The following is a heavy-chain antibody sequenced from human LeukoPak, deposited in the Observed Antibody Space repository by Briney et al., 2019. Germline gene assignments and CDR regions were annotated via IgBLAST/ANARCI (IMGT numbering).Heavy chain of an antibody. D-gene: IGHD4-17*01. Sequence: ASVKVSCKASGYTFTGYYMHWVRLAPGQGLEWMGWINPNSGGTNYAQKFQGRVTMTRDTSISTAYMELSRLRSDDTAVYYCARASTTVTTSGAFDIWGQGTMVTVSS. CDR1: GYTFTGYY. CDR3: ARASTTVTTSGAFDI. CDR2: INPNSGGT. J-gene: IGHJ3*02. V-gene: IGHV1-2*02.